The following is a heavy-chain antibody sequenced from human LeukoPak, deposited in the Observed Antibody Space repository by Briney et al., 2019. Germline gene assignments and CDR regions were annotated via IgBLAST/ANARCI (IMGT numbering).Heavy chain of an antibody. J-gene: IGHJ5*02. D-gene: IGHD1-7*01. CDR1: GYTLTELS. Sequence: GASVKVSCKVSGYTLTELSMHWVRQAPGKGLEWMGGFDPEDGETIYAQKFQGRVTMTEDTPTDTAYMELSSLRSEDTAVYYCATDITGTTRWFDPWGQGTLVTVSS. CDR3: ATDITGTTRWFDP. CDR2: FDPEDGET. V-gene: IGHV1-24*01.